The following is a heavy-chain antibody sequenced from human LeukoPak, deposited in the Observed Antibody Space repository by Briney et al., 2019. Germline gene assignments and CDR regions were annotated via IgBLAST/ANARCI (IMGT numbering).Heavy chain of an antibody. CDR1: GFTFSSYG. CDR3: ANNYRAASRSLDV. CDR2: IRYDGSNK. D-gene: IGHD2-15*01. Sequence: GGSLRLSCAASGFTFSSYGMHWVRQAPGKGLEWVAFIRYDGSNKYYADSVKGRFTTSRDNSKNTLYLQMNSLRAEDTAVYYCANNYRAASRSLDVWGKGTTVTVSS. J-gene: IGHJ6*04. V-gene: IGHV3-30*02.